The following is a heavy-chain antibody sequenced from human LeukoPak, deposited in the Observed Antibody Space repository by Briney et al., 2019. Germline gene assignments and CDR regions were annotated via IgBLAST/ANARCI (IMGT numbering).Heavy chain of an antibody. D-gene: IGHD5-12*01. CDR2: ISSSSTYT. Sequence: GGSLRLSCVVSGFIFSSCGMNWLRQAPGKGLEWVSSISSSSTYTHYTDSVKGRFTNSRDSAKNALYLQMNSLRAEDTAIYYCARETYHRCGSLDYWGQGTLVTVSS. CDR3: ARETYHRCGSLDY. V-gene: IGHV3-21*01. J-gene: IGHJ4*02. CDR1: GFIFSSCG.